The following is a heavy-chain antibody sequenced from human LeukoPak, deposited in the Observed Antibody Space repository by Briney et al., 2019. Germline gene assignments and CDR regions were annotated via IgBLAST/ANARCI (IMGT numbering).Heavy chain of an antibody. D-gene: IGHD7-27*01. CDR3: ARWALGNFDY. CDR2: IYYSGST. V-gene: IGHV4-39*01. Sequence: KPSETLSLTCTVSGGSISSSSYYWGWIRQPPGKGLEWIGSIYYSGSTYYNPSLKSLVTISVDTSKNQFSLRLSSVTAADTAVYYCARWALGNFDYWGQGTLVTVSS. CDR1: GGSISSSSYY. J-gene: IGHJ4*02.